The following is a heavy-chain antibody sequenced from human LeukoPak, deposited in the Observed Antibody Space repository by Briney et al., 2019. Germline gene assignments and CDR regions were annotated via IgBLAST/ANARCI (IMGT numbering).Heavy chain of an antibody. V-gene: IGHV1-2*02. J-gene: IGHJ4*02. D-gene: IGHD3-22*01. CDR2: INPNSGGT. CDR3: ARGDYYDSSGYYSY. CDR1: GYTFTTYD. Sequence: ASVKVSCKASGYTFTTYDITWVRQATGQGLEWMGWINPNSGGTNYAQKFQGRVTMTRDTSISTAYMELSRLRSDDTAVYYCARGDYYDSSGYYSYWGQGTLVTVSS.